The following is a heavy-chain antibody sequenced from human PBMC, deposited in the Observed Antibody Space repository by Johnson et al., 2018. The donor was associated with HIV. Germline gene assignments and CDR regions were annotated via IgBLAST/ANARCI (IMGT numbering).Heavy chain of an antibody. V-gene: IGHV3-64*01. CDR3: AKDRLFGFRNDAFDI. CDR1: GFTFNSYA. Sequence: EVQLVESGGGLIQPGGSLRLSCAASGFTFNSYAMSWVRQGPGKGLEYVSAISSNGGSTYYANSVKGRFTISRDSSKNTLYLQMNSLRAEDTAVYYFAKDRLFGFRNDAFDIWGQGTMVTVSS. D-gene: IGHD3-16*01. J-gene: IGHJ3*02. CDR2: ISSNGGST.